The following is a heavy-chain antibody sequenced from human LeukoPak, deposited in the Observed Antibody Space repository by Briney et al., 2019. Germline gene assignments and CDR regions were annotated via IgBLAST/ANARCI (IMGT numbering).Heavy chain of an antibody. V-gene: IGHV1-8*01. J-gene: IGHJ6*02. D-gene: IGHD5-18*01. Sequence: GASVKVSCKASGYTFTSYDINWVRQATGQGLEWMGWMNPNSGNTGYAQKFQGRVTMTRNTSISTAYMELSSLRSEDTAVYYCARFLKGTWIQLWSLSGLGMDVWGQGTTVTVSS. CDR2: MNPNSGNT. CDR1: GYTFTSYD. CDR3: ARFLKGTWIQLWSLSGLGMDV.